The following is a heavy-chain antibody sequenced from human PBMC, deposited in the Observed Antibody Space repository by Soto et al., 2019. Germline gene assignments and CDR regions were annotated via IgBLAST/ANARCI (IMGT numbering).Heavy chain of an antibody. V-gene: IGHV3-33*01. Sequence: GGSLRLSCTASGFIFSNFGMHWVRQAPGKGLEWVAGVWYDGSNGVSAESVKGRFTISRDNSKNTLYLQMTSPRAEDTAVYYCARDPRTARASAMDVWGQGTTVTVSS. CDR3: ARDPRTARASAMDV. CDR2: VWYDGSNG. J-gene: IGHJ6*02. D-gene: IGHD6-6*01. CDR1: GFIFSNFG.